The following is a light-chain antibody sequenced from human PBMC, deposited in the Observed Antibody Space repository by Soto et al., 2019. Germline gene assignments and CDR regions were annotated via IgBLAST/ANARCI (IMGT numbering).Light chain of an antibody. CDR2: DAS. CDR1: ETISSY. J-gene: IGKJ2*01. V-gene: IGKV3-11*01. Sequence: EIVLTQSPATLSLSPGERATLSCRASETISSYLAWYQQKPGKAPRLLIYDASNRATGIPARFSGSGSGTDFILIISSLEPEDFAVYYCQQRANWPPYTFGQGTKLEIK. CDR3: QQRANWPPYT.